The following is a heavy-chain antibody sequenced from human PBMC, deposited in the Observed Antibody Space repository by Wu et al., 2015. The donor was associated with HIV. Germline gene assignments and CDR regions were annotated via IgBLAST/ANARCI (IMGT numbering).Heavy chain of an antibody. D-gene: IGHD1-20*01. CDR2: IIPTFGSA. CDR1: GGTFSSYA. J-gene: IGHJ4*02. CDR3: ARRREVTGGSDY. Sequence: QVQLVQSGAEVKKPGSSVKVSCKAGGTFSSYAISWVRQAPGQGLEWMGGIIPTFGSANYAQKFQGRVTITADESTNTVYMELNNLRSEDTAVYYCARRREVTGGSDYWGQGTLVTVSS. V-gene: IGHV1-69*12.